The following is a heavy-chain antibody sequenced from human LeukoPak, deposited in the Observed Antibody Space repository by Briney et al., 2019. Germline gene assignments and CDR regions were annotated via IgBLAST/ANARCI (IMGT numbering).Heavy chain of an antibody. D-gene: IGHD2-15*01. Sequence: SETLSLTCAVYGGSFSGYYWSWIRQPPGKGLEWIGEINHSGSTNYNPSLKSRVTISVDTSKNQFSPKLSSVTAADTAVYYCASDLYTVVEYWGQGTLVTVSS. J-gene: IGHJ4*02. CDR3: ASDLYTVVEY. V-gene: IGHV4-34*01. CDR1: GGSFSGYY. CDR2: INHSGST.